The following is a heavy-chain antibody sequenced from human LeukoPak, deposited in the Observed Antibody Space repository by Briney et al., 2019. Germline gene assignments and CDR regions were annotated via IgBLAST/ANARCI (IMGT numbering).Heavy chain of an antibody. CDR2: IYYSGDT. CDR1: GGSITSSSYY. V-gene: IGHV4-39*07. CDR3: ARDVSRGFWLAPHGYFDY. J-gene: IGHJ4*02. D-gene: IGHD3-9*01. Sequence: PSETLSLTCTVSGGSITSSSYYWGWIRQPPGKGLEWIGNIYYSGDTYYNPSLKSRLTISVDTSKNQFSLKLSSVTAADTAVYYCARDVSRGFWLAPHGYFDYWGQGTLVTVSS.